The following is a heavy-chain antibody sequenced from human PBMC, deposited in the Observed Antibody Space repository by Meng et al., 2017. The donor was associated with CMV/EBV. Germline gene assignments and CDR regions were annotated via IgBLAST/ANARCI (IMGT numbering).Heavy chain of an antibody. D-gene: IGHD2-2*01. CDR2: IRYDGSNK. CDR3: AKEETSLIVVVPALVDY. J-gene: IGHJ4*02. CDR1: GFTFSSYG. Sequence: GGSLRLSCAASGFTFSSYGMHWVRQAPGKGLEWVAFIRYDGSNKYYADSVKGRFTISRDNSKNTLYLQMNSLRAEDTAVYYCAKEETSLIVVVPALVDYWGLGTLVTVSS. V-gene: IGHV3-30*02.